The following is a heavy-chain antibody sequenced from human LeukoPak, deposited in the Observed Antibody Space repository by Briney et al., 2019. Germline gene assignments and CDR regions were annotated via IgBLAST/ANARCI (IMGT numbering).Heavy chain of an antibody. J-gene: IGHJ4*02. CDR3: ARALESGNSDAGY. Sequence: GGSLRLSCATSAFTFSRYWMTWVRQAPGKGLEWVANIHPDGSAKYYVDSLRGRFTISRDNAKNSLYLQMNSLRAEDTAVYYCARALESGNSDAGYWGQGTLVTVSS. D-gene: IGHD4-23*01. CDR1: AFTFSRYW. V-gene: IGHV3-7*04. CDR2: IHPDGSAK.